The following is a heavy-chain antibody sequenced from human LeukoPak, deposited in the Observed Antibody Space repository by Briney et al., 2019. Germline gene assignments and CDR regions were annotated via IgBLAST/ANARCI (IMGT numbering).Heavy chain of an antibody. CDR1: GGSISSSSYY. V-gene: IGHV4-39*07. CDR3: ARTGNDYGDFYFDY. D-gene: IGHD4-17*01. Sequence: SETLSLTCTVSGGSISSSSYYWGWIRQPPGKGLEWIGSIYYSGSTYYNPSLKSRVTISVDTSQNQFSLQLTSVTAADTAVYYCARTGNDYGDFYFDYWGQGTLVTVSS. CDR2: IYYSGST. J-gene: IGHJ4*02.